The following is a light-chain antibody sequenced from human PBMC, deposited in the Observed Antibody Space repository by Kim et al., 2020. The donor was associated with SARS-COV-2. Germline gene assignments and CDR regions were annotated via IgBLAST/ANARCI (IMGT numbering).Light chain of an antibody. J-gene: IGLJ1*01. CDR2: VGTGGIVG. CDR3: GADHGSGSNLRV. V-gene: IGLV9-49*01. Sequence: QPVLTQPPSASASLGASVTPTCTLSSGYSNYKVDWYQQRPGKGPRFVMRVGTGGIVGSKGDGIPDRFSVLGSGLNRYLTIKNIQEEDESDYHCGADHGSGSNLRVFGTGTKVTVL. CDR1: SGYSNYK.